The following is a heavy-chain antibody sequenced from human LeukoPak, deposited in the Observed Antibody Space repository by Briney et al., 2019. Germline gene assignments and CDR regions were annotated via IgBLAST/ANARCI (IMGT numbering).Heavy chain of an antibody. V-gene: IGHV3-23*01. Sequence: GGSLRLSCAASGFTFSSYATSWVRQAPGKGLEWVSAISGSGGSTHYADSVKGRFTISRDNSKNTLYLQMNSLRAEDTAVYYCAKGGYDYVWGSYRYGYYYYYGMDVWGQGTTVTVSS. CDR2: ISGSGGST. D-gene: IGHD3-16*02. CDR3: AKGGYDYVWGSYRYGYYYYYGMDV. J-gene: IGHJ6*02. CDR1: GFTFSSYA.